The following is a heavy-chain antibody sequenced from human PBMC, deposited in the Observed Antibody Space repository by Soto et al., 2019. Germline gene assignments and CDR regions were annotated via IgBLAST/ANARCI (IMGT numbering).Heavy chain of an antibody. V-gene: IGHV1-69*06. D-gene: IGHD6-19*01. CDR3: ARDRSSSWYNGTFYFDS. J-gene: IGHJ4*02. Sequence: QVQLVQSGAEVRKPGSSVKVSCKASGGTFTTYDISWVRQAPGQGLEWMGGIIPLFDATKYAQKSQGRVTITADKSTGTAYMELSSLRSEATAMYYCARDRSSSWYNGTFYFDSWGQGTLVTVSS. CDR2: IIPLFDAT. CDR1: GGTFTTYD.